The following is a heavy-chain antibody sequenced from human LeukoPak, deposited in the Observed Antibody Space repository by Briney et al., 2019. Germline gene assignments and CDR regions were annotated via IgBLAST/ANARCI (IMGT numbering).Heavy chain of an antibody. Sequence: GGSLRLSCAASGFTFSDYYMSWIRQAPGKGLEWVSYISSSTYTNYADSVKGRFTISRDNAKDSVYLQMNSLSAEDTAVYYCARHYCSGGSCYSFDNWGQGTLVTVSS. V-gene: IGHV3-11*03. CDR1: GFTFSDYY. CDR2: ISSSTYT. J-gene: IGHJ4*02. D-gene: IGHD2-15*01. CDR3: ARHYCSGGSCYSFDN.